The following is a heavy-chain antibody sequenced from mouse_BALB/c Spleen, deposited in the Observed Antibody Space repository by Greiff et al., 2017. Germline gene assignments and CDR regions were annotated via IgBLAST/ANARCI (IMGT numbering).Heavy chain of an antibody. D-gene: IGHD1-1*01. CDR1: GYTFTSYW. CDR2: IDPSDSYT. CDR3: ASYCGSSYDY. V-gene: IGHV1-69*02. Sequence: VQLQQPGAELVKPGASVKLSCKASGYTFTSYWMHWVKQRPGQGLEWIGEIDPSDSYTNYNQKFKGKATLTVDKSSSTAYMQLSSLTSEDSAVYYCASYCGSSYDYWGQGTTLTVSS. J-gene: IGHJ2*01.